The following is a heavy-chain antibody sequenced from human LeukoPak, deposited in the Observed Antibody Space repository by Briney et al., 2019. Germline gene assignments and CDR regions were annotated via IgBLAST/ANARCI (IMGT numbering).Heavy chain of an antibody. CDR1: GGSISSSSYY. D-gene: IGHD3-10*01. V-gene: IGHV4-39*01. CDR2: IYYSGST. J-gene: IGHJ3*02. CDR3: ARPPYGSGSRSAFDI. Sequence: SETLSLTCTVSGGSISSSSYYWGWIRQPPGKGLEWIGRIYYSGSTYYNPSLKSRVTISVDTSKNQFSLKLSSVTAADTAVYYCARPPYGSGSRSAFDIWGQGTMVTVSS.